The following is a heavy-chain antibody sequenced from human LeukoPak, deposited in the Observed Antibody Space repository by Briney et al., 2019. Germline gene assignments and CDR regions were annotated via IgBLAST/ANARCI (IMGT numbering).Heavy chain of an antibody. CDR1: GYTFINYD. D-gene: IGHD4-23*01. CDR2: ISGYNGNT. J-gene: IGHJ6*02. CDR3: AREVTHHVYYGMDV. Sequence: ASVKVSCKASGYTFINYDIRWVRQAPGQGLEWMGWISGYNGNTNYAQEFQGRVTMTTDTSTSTAYMELRSLRSDDTAVYYCAREVTHHVYYGMDVWGQGTTVTVSS. V-gene: IGHV1-18*01.